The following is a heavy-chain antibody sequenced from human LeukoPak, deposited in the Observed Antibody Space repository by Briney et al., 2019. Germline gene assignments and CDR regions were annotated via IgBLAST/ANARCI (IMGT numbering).Heavy chain of an antibody. V-gene: IGHV3-7*01. Sequence: GGPLRLSCAASGFTFSSYWMSWVRQAPGKGLEWVANIKQDGSEKYYVDSVKGRFTISRDNAKNSLYLQMNSLRAEDTAAYYCARDLRDYYYMDVWGKGTTVTVSS. J-gene: IGHJ6*03. CDR2: IKQDGSEK. CDR1: GFTFSSYW. CDR3: ARDLRDYYYMDV.